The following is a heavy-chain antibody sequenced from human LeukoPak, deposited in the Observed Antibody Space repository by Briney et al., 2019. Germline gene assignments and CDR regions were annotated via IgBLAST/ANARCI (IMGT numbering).Heavy chain of an antibody. CDR3: AKEIHYSSSRYPLDYYYYGMDV. CDR2: IYSGGST. V-gene: IGHV3-53*05. D-gene: IGHD6-13*01. J-gene: IGHJ6*02. Sequence: GGSLRLSCAASGFTVSSNYMSWVRQAPGKGLEWVSVIYSGGSTYYADSVKGRFTISRDNSKNTLYLQMNSLRAEDTAVYYCAKEIHYSSSRYPLDYYYYGMDVWGQGTTVTVSS. CDR1: GFTVSSNY.